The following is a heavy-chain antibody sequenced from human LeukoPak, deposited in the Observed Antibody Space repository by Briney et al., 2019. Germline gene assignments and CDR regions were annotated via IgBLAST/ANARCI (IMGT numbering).Heavy chain of an antibody. CDR1: GGTFSSYA. J-gene: IGHJ3*02. Sequence: SVKVSRKASGGTFSSYAISWVRQAPGPGLEWMGGIIPIFGTANYAQKFQGRITITTDESTSTAYMELSSLRSEDTAVYYCARDRSRTFTMIEPDAFDIWGQGTMVTVSS. V-gene: IGHV1-69*05. CDR3: ARDRSRTFTMIEPDAFDI. CDR2: IIPIFGTA. D-gene: IGHD3-22*01.